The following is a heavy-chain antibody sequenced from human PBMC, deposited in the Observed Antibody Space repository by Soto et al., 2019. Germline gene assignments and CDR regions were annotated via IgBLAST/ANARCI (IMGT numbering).Heavy chain of an antibody. CDR1: GFTFSSYS. V-gene: IGHV3-48*01. Sequence: EVQLVESGGGLVQPGGSLRLSCAASGFTFSSYSMNWVRQAPGKGLEWVSYITSSGSTIYYADSVKGRFTMSRDNAKNSLYLQMNSLRAEGTAVYFCARVDKWAIHPYDYWGQGTLVTVSS. J-gene: IGHJ4*02. D-gene: IGHD2-8*01. CDR2: ITSSGSTI. CDR3: ARVDKWAIHPYDY.